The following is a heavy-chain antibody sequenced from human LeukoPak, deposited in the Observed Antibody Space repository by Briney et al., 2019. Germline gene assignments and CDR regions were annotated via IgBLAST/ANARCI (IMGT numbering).Heavy chain of an antibody. J-gene: IGHJ4*02. CDR3: ARGSGEFWSGYLIGIFEHPSG. D-gene: IGHD3-3*01. CDR2: ISYDGGTK. CDR1: GFTFSDYY. Sequence: GGSLRLSCAASGFTFSDYYMSWIRQAPGKGLEWVAVISYDGGTKYYADSVKGRFTISRDNPKNTLYLQMKSLRTEDTGFYYYARGSGEFWSGYLIGIFEHPSGGGQGALVTVSS. V-gene: IGHV3-30*03.